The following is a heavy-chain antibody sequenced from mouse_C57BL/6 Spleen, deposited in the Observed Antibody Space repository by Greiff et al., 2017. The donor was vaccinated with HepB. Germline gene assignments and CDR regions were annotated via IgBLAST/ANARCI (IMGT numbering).Heavy chain of an antibody. V-gene: IGHV1-64*01. Sequence: QVQLKQPGAELVKPGASVKLSCKASGYTFTSYWMHWVKQRPGQGLEWIGMIHPNSGSTNYNEKFKSKATLTVDKSSSTAYMQLSSLTSEDSAVYYCAREGNYYGSHFDYWGQGTTLTVSS. CDR2: IHPNSGST. CDR3: AREGNYYGSHFDY. D-gene: IGHD1-1*01. CDR1: GYTFTSYW. J-gene: IGHJ2*01.